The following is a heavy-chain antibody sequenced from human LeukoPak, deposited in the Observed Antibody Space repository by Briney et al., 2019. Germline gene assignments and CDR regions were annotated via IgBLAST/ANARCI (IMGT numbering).Heavy chain of an antibody. D-gene: IGHD3-3*01. J-gene: IGHJ4*02. CDR1: GGSIGSYH. CDR3: AINSWNNYYYFDY. Sequence: SETLSLTCTVSGGSIGSYHWTWIRQPAGKGLEWIGRIYTSGGTNYNPSLKSRVTMSVDTSKNQFSLKLSSVTAADTAVYYCAINSWNNYYYFDYWGQGTLVTVSS. CDR2: IYTSGGT. V-gene: IGHV4-4*07.